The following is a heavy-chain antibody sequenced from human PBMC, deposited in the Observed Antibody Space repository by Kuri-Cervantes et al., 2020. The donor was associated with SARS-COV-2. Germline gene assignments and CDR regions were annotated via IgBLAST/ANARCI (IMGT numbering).Heavy chain of an antibody. CDR1: GFTFSSYA. CDR2: ISSSSSYI. CDR3: ARDLRDYYYYYMDV. J-gene: IGHJ6*03. Sequence: GGSLRLSCAASGFTFSSYAMHWVRQAPGKGLEWVSSISSSSSYIYYADSVKGRFTISRDNAKNSLYLQMNSLRAEDTAVYYCARDLRDYYYYYMDVWGKGTTVTVSS. V-gene: IGHV3-21*01.